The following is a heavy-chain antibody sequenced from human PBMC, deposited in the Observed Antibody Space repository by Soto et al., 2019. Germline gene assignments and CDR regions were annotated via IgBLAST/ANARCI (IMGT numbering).Heavy chain of an antibody. CDR1: GFTFSSYE. J-gene: IGHJ4*02. CDR3: AREVGATYYDYVWGSYRSSYFDY. V-gene: IGHV3-48*03. CDR2: ISSSGSTI. D-gene: IGHD3-16*02. Sequence: EVQLVESGGGLVQPGGSLRLSCAASGFTFSSYEMNWVRQAPGKGLEWVSYISSSGSTIYYADSVKGRFTISRDNAKNSLYLQMNSLRAEDTAVYYCAREVGATYYDYVWGSYRSSYFDYWGQGTLVTVSS.